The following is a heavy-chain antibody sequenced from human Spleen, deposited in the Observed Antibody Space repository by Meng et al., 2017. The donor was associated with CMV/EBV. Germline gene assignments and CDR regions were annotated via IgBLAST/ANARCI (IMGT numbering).Heavy chain of an antibody. J-gene: IGHJ6*02. Sequence: GGSLRLSCAASGFTFSSYAISWVRQAPGQGLEWMGGIIPIFERTNYAQMFQGRVTIITDESTSTAYMELSSLRSEDTAVYYCARVLNRLDGLGSGGGGYGMDVWGQGTTVTVSS. CDR2: IIPIFERT. D-gene: IGHD3-10*01. CDR1: GFTFSSYA. CDR3: ARVLNRLDGLGSGGGGYGMDV. V-gene: IGHV1-69*05.